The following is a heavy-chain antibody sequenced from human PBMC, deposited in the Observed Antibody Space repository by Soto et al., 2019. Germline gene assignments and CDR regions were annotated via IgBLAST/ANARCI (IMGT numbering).Heavy chain of an antibody. Sequence: GGSLRLSCAASGFTFSSYWMSWVRQAPGKGLEWVANIKQDGSEKYYVDSVKGRFTISRDNAKNSLYLQMNSLRAEDTAVYYCATGQYYYDSSGYRFDIWGQGTMVTVSS. V-gene: IGHV3-7*01. D-gene: IGHD3-22*01. J-gene: IGHJ3*02. CDR1: GFTFSSYW. CDR2: IKQDGSEK. CDR3: ATGQYYYDSSGYRFDI.